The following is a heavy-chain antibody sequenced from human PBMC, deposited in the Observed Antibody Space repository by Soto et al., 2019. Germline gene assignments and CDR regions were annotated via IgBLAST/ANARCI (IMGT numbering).Heavy chain of an antibody. Sequence: QVQLVQSGAEVKKPGSSVKVSCKASGGTFSSYAIDWVRQAPGQGLEWMGGIIPIFGTADYAQKFQGRVTSTADKSTSTAYMERGSLRAEDTAVDYWARGQSGGGWGCDFDYWGQGTLVTVSS. CDR1: GGTFSSYA. CDR2: IIPIFGTA. CDR3: ARGQSGGGWGCDFDY. V-gene: IGHV1-69*14. D-gene: IGHD3-16*01. J-gene: IGHJ4*02.